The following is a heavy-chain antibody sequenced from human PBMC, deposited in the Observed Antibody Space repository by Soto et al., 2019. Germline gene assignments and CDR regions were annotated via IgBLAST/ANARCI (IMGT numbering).Heavy chain of an antibody. Sequence: PVGSLRLSCAASGFTFSGYSMNWVRQAPGKGLEWVSSISSTTNYIYYADSMKGRFTVSRDNAKNSVYLDMNSLSAEDTAVYYCARESEDLTSNFDYWGQGTLVTVSS. CDR1: GFTFSGYS. J-gene: IGHJ4*02. CDR2: ISSTTNYI. CDR3: ARESEDLTSNFDY. V-gene: IGHV3-21*01.